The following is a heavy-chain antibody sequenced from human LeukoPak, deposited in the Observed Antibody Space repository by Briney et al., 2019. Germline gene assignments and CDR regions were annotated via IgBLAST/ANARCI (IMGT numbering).Heavy chain of an antibody. CDR3: AKDMSSSGHGGYFDY. D-gene: IGHD3-22*01. CDR1: GFTFDDYA. J-gene: IGHJ4*02. V-gene: IGHV3-9*01. CDR2: ISWNSGGI. Sequence: GGSLRLSCAASGFTFDDYAMHWVRQAPGKGLEWVSGISWNSGGIGYADSVKGRFTISRDNAKNSLYLQMNSLRAEDTALYYCAKDMSSSGHGGYFDYWGQGTLVTVSS.